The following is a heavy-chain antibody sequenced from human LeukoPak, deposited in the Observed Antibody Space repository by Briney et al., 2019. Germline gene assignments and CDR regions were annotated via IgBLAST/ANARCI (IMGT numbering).Heavy chain of an antibody. CDR3: ARGYTSYCSGGSCYDPFIDY. CDR2: INHSGST. J-gene: IGHJ4*02. Sequence: SETLSLTCAVYGGSFSGYYWSWIRQPPGKGLEWIGEINHSGSTNYNPSLKSRVTISVDTSKNQFSLKLSSVTAADTAVYYCARGYTSYCSGGSCYDPFIDYWGQGTLVSVSS. V-gene: IGHV4-34*01. CDR1: GGSFSGYY. D-gene: IGHD2-15*01.